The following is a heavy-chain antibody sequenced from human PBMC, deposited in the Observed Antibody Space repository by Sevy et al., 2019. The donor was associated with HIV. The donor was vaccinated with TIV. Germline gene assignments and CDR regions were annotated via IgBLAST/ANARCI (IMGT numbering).Heavy chain of an antibody. CDR1: GFTFSDYY. CDR3: ARENTMIEEPGWFDP. D-gene: IGHD3-22*01. V-gene: IGHV3-11*01. Sequence: GGSLRLSCAASGFTFSDYYMSWIRQAPGKGLEWVSYISRSGSTINYADSVKVRFTISRDNAKNSLYLQINSLRAEDSAVYYCARENTMIEEPGWFDPWGQGTLVTVSS. CDR2: ISRSGSTI. J-gene: IGHJ5*02.